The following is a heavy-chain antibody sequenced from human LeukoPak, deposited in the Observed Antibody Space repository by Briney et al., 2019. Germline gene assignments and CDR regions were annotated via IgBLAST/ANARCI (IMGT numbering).Heavy chain of an antibody. CDR2: INSDESST. CDR1: GFSFSSYR. D-gene: IGHD7-27*01. Sequence: PGGSLRLSCAASGFSFSSYRMNWVRQAPGKGLVWVSRINSDESSTNYADSVKGRITISRDNAKNTLYLQMNSLRAEDTALYYCARALGNAFDIWGQGTMVTVSS. CDR3: ARALGNAFDI. J-gene: IGHJ3*02. V-gene: IGHV3-74*01.